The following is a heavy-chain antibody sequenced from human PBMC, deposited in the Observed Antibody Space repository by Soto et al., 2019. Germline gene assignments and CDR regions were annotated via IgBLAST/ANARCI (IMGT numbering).Heavy chain of an antibody. Sequence: SETLSLTCTVSGGSISSYYWSWIRQPPGKGLEWIGYIYYSGSTNYNPSLKSRVTISVDTSKNQFSLKLSSVTAADTAIYFCARIAYSTSWPDCWGQGTLVTVSS. CDR2: IYYSGST. V-gene: IGHV4-59*01. D-gene: IGHD6-13*01. J-gene: IGHJ4*02. CDR1: GGSISSYY. CDR3: ARIAYSTSWPDC.